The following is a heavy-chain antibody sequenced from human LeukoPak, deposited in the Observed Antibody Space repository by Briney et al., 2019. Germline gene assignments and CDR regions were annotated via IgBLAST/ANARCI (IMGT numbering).Heavy chain of an antibody. Sequence: SENLSLTCTVSGGSISSYYWSWIRQPAGKGLEWIGRIYTSGSTNYNPSLKSRVTMSVDTSKNQCCLKLSSVTAADTAVYYCARDHRQYYDFWSGYYSGYNWFDPWGQGTLVTVSS. CDR2: IYTSGST. D-gene: IGHD3-3*01. CDR1: GGSISSYY. CDR3: ARDHRQYYDFWSGYYSGYNWFDP. V-gene: IGHV4-4*07. J-gene: IGHJ5*02.